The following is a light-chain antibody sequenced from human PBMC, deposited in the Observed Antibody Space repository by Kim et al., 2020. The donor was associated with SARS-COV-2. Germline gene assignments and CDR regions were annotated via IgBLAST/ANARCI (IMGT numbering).Light chain of an antibody. J-gene: IGKJ2*03. CDR2: KAS. V-gene: IGKV1-5*03. CDR1: QNLNSW. Sequence: SAAVGDTATITCRATQNLNSWLAWYQQKPGKAPKLLIYKASYLQSGVPSRFSGSESETEFTLTISSVQPDDFGTYYCQQYHTWVFSFGQGTKLEI. CDR3: QQYHTWVFS.